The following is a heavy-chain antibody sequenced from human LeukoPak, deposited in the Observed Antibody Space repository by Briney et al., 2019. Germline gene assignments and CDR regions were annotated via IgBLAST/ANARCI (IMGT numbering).Heavy chain of an antibody. J-gene: IGHJ6*03. CDR2: IYYSGTT. CDR3: ARLSPWEFTYYYYYMDV. V-gene: IGHV4-39*01. D-gene: IGHD3-10*01. Sequence: SETLSLTCTVSGGSISSNNYYWGWIRQPPGKGLEWIGSIYYSGTTYYNPSLKSRVTVSVDTSKNQFSLKLSSVTAADTAVYFCARLSPWEFTYYYYYMDVWGKGTTVTVSS. CDR1: GGSISSNNYY.